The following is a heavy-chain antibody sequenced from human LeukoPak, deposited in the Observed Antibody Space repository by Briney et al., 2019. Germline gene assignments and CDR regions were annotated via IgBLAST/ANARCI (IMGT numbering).Heavy chain of an antibody. V-gene: IGHV3-30*18. CDR3: AKVNNYDDY. Sequence: GRSLRLSCAASGFTSSTFGIHWVRQAPGKGLEWVAAISPDGNNEYYIDSVKGRFTVSRDNSKNMIYLQMNSLRGEDSAVYYCAKVNNYDDYWGQGTLVTVSS. D-gene: IGHD1/OR15-1a*01. CDR1: GFTSSTFG. CDR2: ISPDGNNE. J-gene: IGHJ4*02.